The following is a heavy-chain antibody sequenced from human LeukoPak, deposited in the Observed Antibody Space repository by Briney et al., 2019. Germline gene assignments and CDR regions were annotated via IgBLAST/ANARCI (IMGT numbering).Heavy chain of an antibody. Sequence: GGSLRLSCAASGFTVSSNYMSWVRQAPGKGLEWVSVIYSGGSTYYAHSVKGRFTISRDNSKNTLYLQMNSLRAEDTAVYYCARDRDYGDYVFDYWGQGTLVTVSS. CDR3: ARDRDYGDYVFDY. CDR1: GFTVSSNY. D-gene: IGHD4-17*01. CDR2: IYSGGST. V-gene: IGHV3-66*01. J-gene: IGHJ4*02.